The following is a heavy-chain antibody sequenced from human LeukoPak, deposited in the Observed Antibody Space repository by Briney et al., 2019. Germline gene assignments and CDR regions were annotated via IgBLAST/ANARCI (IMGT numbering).Heavy chain of an antibody. J-gene: IGHJ4*03. CDR2: IFYSGST. D-gene: IGHD2-2*01. CDR1: DGSTSPSS. V-gene: IGHV4-59*03. CDR3: ANMPGAP. Sequence: SETLSFTCSEPDGSTSPSSWGRKRQPPGRGLEWIGYIFYSGSTSYNPSLKSRVTISVDMSKNQFSLKLTSVTAADTAVYYCANMPGAPWGHRTLVTVSS.